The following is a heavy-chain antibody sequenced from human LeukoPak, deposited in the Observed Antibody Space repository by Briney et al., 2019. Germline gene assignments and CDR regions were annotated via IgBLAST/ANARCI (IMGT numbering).Heavy chain of an antibody. CDR2: IYHSEST. D-gene: IGHD3-22*01. Sequence: SETLSLTCTVSGYSISSGFYWGWIRQPPGKGLEWIGSIYHSESTYYNPSLNSRVTMSVDTSKNQFSLKLSSVTAADTAVYYCARTVTRRGDSSGYYYWGQGTLVTVSS. CDR3: ARTVTRRGDSSGYYY. V-gene: IGHV4-38-2*02. CDR1: GYSISSGFY. J-gene: IGHJ4*02.